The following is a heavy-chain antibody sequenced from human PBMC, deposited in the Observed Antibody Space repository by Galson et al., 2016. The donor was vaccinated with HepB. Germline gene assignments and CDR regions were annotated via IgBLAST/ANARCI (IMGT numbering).Heavy chain of an antibody. V-gene: IGHV4-61*01. D-gene: IGHD6-13*01. Sequence: SETLSLTCTVSGGSLSSGSYYWSWIRQPPGKGLEWIGYIYSSGSTNYNPSLKSRATISVDTSKNQFSLNLSSVTAADTAVYYCAREEKRQLLRRFDPWGQGTLVTVSS. CDR2: IYSSGST. CDR3: AREEKRQLLRRFDP. J-gene: IGHJ5*02. CDR1: GGSLSSGSYY.